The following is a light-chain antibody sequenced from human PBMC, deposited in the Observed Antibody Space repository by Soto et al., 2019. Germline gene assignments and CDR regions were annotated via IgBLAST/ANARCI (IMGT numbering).Light chain of an antibody. V-gene: IGLV2-14*01. CDR1: SSDVGAYNY. Sequence: QSALTQPASVSGSPGQSITMSCTGNSSDVGAYNYVSWYQQHPGRAPKLIIYEVTNRPSGVSNRFSGSKSGNTASLTISGLQAEDEADYYCSSYTYSSTLVFGTGTKVTVL. J-gene: IGLJ1*01. CDR3: SSYTYSSTLV. CDR2: EVT.